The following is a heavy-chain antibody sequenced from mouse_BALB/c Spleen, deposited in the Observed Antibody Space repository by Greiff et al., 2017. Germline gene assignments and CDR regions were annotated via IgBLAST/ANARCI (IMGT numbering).Heavy chain of an antibody. CDR1: GYAFSSYW. D-gene: IGHD1-1*01. CDR3: ARERDFLLDY. Sequence: VQLQQSGAELVRPGSSVKISCKASGYAFSSYWMNWVKQRPGQGLEWIGQIYPGDGDTNYNGKFKGKATLTADKSSSTAYMQLSSLTSEDSAVYFCARERDFLLDYWGQGTTLTGSS. CDR2: IYPGDGDT. J-gene: IGHJ2*01. V-gene: IGHV1-80*01.